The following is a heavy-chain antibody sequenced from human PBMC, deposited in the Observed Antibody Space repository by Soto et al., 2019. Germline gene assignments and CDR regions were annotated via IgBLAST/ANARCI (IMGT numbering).Heavy chain of an antibody. V-gene: IGHV3-30*18. CDR2: ISYDGSNK. CDR3: AKDRDTVTTEHFDY. J-gene: IGHJ4*02. CDR1: GFTFSSYG. Sequence: QVQLVESGGGVVQPGRSLRLSCAASGFTFSSYGMHWVRQAPGKGLEWVAVISYDGSNKYYADSVKGRFTISRDNSKNTLYLQMNSLRAEDTGVYYWAKDRDTVTTEHFDYWGQGTLVPVSS. D-gene: IGHD4-17*01.